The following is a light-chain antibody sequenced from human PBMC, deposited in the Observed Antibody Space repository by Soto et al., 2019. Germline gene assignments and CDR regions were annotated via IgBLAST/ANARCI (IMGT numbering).Light chain of an antibody. J-gene: IGKJ3*01. CDR2: DAS. Sequence: EIVLTQSPATLSLSPWERATLSCRASQSVSSYLAWYQQKPGQAPRLLIYDASNRATGIPARFSGSGSGTDFTLTISSLEPEDFAVYYCQQRSNWPVGPGTKVDIK. CDR3: QQRSNWP. V-gene: IGKV3-11*01. CDR1: QSVSSY.